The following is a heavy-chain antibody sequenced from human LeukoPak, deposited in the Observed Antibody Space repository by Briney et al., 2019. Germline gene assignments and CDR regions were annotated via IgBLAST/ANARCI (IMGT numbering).Heavy chain of an antibody. CDR3: ARDPTYYYDSSGYYRPEAIY. J-gene: IGHJ4*02. CDR1: GFTFSSYC. V-gene: IGHV3-7*01. Sequence: RSGGSLRLSCAASGFTFSSYCMSWVRQAPGKGLEWVSNIKQDGGGKYYVDSVKGRFTISRDSSKNSLYLQMNSLRAEDTAVYYCARDPTYYYDSSGYYRPEAIYWGQGTLVTVSS. CDR2: IKQDGGGK. D-gene: IGHD3-22*01.